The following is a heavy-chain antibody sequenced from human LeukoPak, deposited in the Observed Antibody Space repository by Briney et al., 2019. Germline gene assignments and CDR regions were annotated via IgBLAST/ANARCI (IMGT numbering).Heavy chain of an antibody. J-gene: IGHJ4*02. V-gene: IGHV3-11*01. CDR1: GFTFSDYY. CDR2: ISSSGSTI. D-gene: IGHD3-16*02. CDR3: ARDPKYYDYVWGSYRYTFWDY. Sequence: PGGSLRLSCAASGFTFSDYYMSWIRQAPGKGLEWVSYISSSGSTIYYADSVKGRFTISRGNAKNSLYLQMNSLRAEDTAVYYCARDPKYYDYVWGSYRYTFWDYWGQGTLVTVSS.